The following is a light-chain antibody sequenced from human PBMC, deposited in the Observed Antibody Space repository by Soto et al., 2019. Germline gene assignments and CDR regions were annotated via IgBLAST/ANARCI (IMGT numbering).Light chain of an antibody. CDR2: AAS. J-gene: IGKJ2*01. Sequence: EIGLTQSPGTLSLSPGEKATLSCRASQTVGSPYLAWYQQNPGRAPRLLIYAASSRATGIPDRFSGSGSATDFTLTISSPEPEDFAVYYCQQYGTSPPRYIFVQRTKLEIK. V-gene: IGKV3-20*01. CDR3: QQYGTSPPRYI. CDR1: QTVGSPY.